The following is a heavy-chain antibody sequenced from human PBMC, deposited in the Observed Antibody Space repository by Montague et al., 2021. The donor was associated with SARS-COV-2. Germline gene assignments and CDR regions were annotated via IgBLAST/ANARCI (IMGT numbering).Heavy chain of an antibody. CDR2: IENSGRT. D-gene: IGHD2-21*01. CDR3: ARGVYRAYFDY. CDR1: GGSINPYY. J-gene: IGHJ4*02. Sequence: SETLSLTCTVSGGSINPYYWSWVRQPPGKGLEWIAYIENSGRTEYKPSLQSRVAVSIDTSRSHFSLRLSSLTAADTAVYFRARGVYRAYFDYWGQGMLVTVSS. V-gene: IGHV4-59*01.